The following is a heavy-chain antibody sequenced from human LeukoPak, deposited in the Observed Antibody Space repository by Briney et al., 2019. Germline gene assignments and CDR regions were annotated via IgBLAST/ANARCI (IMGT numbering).Heavy chain of an antibody. V-gene: IGHV1-2*02. CDR1: GYTFTGYY. Sequence: ASVKVSCKASGYTFTGYYMHWVRQAPGQGLEWMGWINPNSGGTNYAQKFQGRVTMTRNTSISTAYMELSSLRSEDMAVYYCARQVQQLALDYWGQGTLVTVSS. CDR2: INPNSGGT. J-gene: IGHJ4*02. D-gene: IGHD6-13*01. CDR3: ARQVQQLALDY.